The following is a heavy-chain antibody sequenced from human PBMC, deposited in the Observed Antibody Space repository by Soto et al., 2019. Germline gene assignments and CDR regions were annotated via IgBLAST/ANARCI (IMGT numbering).Heavy chain of an antibody. V-gene: IGHV4-59*01. Sequence: NPSETLSLTCTVSGVSINNYYWSWIRQPPGKGLEWIGYIYYSGTTTYNPSLKSRVTISVDTSKNQFSLKLSSVTAADTAVYYCARENLRSRMDVWGQGTTVTVSS. D-gene: IGHD5-12*01. J-gene: IGHJ6*02. CDR2: IYYSGTT. CDR1: GVSINNYY. CDR3: ARENLRSRMDV.